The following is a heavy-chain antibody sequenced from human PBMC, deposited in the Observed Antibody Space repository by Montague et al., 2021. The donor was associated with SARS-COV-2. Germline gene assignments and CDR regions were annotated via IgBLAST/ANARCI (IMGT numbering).Heavy chain of an antibody. V-gene: IGHV4-34*01. CDR3: ARGGGYSYGALDY. CDR2: INHSGST. J-gene: IGHJ4*02. D-gene: IGHD5-18*01. Sequence: SETLSLTCTVSGGYINYYYWTWIRQPPGKGLEWIGEINHSGSTNYNPSLKSRVTISVDTSKKQFSLRLNSVTAADTAVYYCARGGGYSYGALDYWGQGTLVTVSS. CDR1: GGYINYYY.